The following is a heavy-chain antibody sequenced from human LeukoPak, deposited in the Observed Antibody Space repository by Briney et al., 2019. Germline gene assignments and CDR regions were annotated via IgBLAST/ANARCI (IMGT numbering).Heavy chain of an antibody. V-gene: IGHV3-23*01. CDR2: ISASGGST. Sequence: GGSLRLSCAASEFTFSSYAMQWVRQAPGKGLEWVPGISASGGSTWYADSVKGRFTISRDNSKNTLYPQMNSLRAEDTAVYYCAKYVSAKGPPYALDVWGQGTTVTVSS. CDR3: AKYVSAKGPPYALDV. D-gene: IGHD2/OR15-2a*01. J-gene: IGHJ6*02. CDR1: EFTFSSYA.